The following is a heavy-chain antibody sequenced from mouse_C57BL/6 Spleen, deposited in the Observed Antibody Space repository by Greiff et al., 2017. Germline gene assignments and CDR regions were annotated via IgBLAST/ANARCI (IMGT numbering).Heavy chain of an antibody. V-gene: IGHV1-52*01. CDR1: GYTFTSYW. Sequence: QVQLKQPGAELVRPGSSVKLSCKASGYTFTSYWMHWVKQRPIQGLEWIGNIDPSDSETHYNQKFKDKATLTVDKSSSTAYMQLSSLTSEDSAVYYCARLDSEYVMDYWGQGTSVTVSS. CDR3: ARLDSEYVMDY. CDR2: IDPSDSET. J-gene: IGHJ4*01.